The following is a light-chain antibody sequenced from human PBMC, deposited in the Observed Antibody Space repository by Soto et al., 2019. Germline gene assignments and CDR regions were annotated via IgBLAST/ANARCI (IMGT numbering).Light chain of an antibody. CDR2: EVN. CDR3: SSYAGSSNV. CDR1: SSDVGGYNY. V-gene: IGLV2-8*01. Sequence: SVLTQPPSASGSPGQSVAISCTGTSSDVGGYNYVSWYQQHPGKAPKLMIYEVNKRPSGVPDRFSGSKSGNTASLTVSGLQAEDAADYYCSSYAGSSNVFGSGTKVTVL. J-gene: IGLJ1*01.